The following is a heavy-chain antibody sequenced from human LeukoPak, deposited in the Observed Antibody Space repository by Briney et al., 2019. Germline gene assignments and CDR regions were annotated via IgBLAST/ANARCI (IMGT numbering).Heavy chain of an antibody. Sequence: PSETLSLTCTVSGDSISSSTYFWGWIRQPPGKGLEWIGSIYYSGSTYYNPSLKNRITISVDTSNNQFSLKLSSVTAADTALYYCATLLTYYYHMDVWGKGTTVTISS. J-gene: IGHJ6*03. CDR2: IYYSGST. CDR3: ATLLTYYYHMDV. D-gene: IGHD2-15*01. V-gene: IGHV4-39*01. CDR1: GDSISSSTYF.